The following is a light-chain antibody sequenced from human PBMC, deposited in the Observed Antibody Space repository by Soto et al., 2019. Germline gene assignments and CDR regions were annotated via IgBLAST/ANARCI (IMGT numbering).Light chain of an antibody. Sequence: QSVLTQPASVSGSPGQSITISCTGTSSDVGGYNYVSWYQQHPGKAPKLMIYDVSNRPSGVSNRFSGSKSGNTASLTISGLQAEDEADYYCSSYTSSSTLGVVFGGGTQLTVL. CDR2: DVS. CDR1: SSDVGGYNY. J-gene: IGLJ2*01. V-gene: IGLV2-14*01. CDR3: SSYTSSSTLGVV.